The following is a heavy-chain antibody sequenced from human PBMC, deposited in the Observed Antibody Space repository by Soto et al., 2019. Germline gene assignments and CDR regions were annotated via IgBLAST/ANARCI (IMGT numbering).Heavy chain of an antibody. CDR1: GYSFTTYG. CDR3: AREMWTRSGPQNFFDY. D-gene: IGHD6-25*01. CDR2: ISPSSGYT. J-gene: IGHJ4*02. V-gene: IGHV1-18*01. Sequence: GASVKVSCKASGYSFTTYGFCWVRQVPGQGLEWMGYISPSSGYTTYAPNLQDRVIMTTDSSTTTVYMELRSLRSDDTVVYYCAREMWTRSGPQNFFDYWGQGALVTVSS.